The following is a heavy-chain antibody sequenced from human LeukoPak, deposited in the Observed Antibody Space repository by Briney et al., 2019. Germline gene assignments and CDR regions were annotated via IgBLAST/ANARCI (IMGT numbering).Heavy chain of an antibody. J-gene: IGHJ4*01. D-gene: IGHD5-18*01. CDR1: GFTFSDYA. V-gene: IGHV3-23*01. Sequence: GGSLRLSCAASGFTFSDYAMNWVRQAPGKGLEWVSDVSGSGDTTYYAESVKGRFTISRDNSKNTVYLLMNSLRVEDTAVYYCAKDYGYSPYYFDYWGHGTLVTVSS. CDR3: AKDYGYSPYYFDY. CDR2: VSGSGDTT.